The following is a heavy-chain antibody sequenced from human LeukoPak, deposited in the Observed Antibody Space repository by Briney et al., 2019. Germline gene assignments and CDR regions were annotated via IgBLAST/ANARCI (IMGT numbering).Heavy chain of an antibody. D-gene: IGHD3-22*01. CDR3: ARDPYYYDSSGYYGEGFDY. V-gene: IGHV3-48*03. CDR1: GFTFSNYE. Sequence: GGSLRLSCAASGFTFSNYEMNWVRQAPGKGLEWLAYISGSGRTQYYADSVKGRFTISRDNAKNSLYLQMNSLRAEDTAVYYCARDPYYYDSSGYYGEGFDYWGQGTLVAVSS. CDR2: ISGSGRTQ. J-gene: IGHJ4*02.